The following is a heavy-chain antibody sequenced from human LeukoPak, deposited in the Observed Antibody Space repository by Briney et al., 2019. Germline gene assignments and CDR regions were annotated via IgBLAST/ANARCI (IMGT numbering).Heavy chain of an antibody. Sequence: GGSLRLSCAASGFTFSSYAMSWVRQAPGKGLEWVSAISGSGGSTYYADSVKGRFTISRDNSKNTLYLQMNSLRAEDTAVYYCAKDLTLRYFDWLSGGFEYWGQGTLVTVSS. CDR1: GFTFSSYA. J-gene: IGHJ4*02. CDR3: AKDLTLRYFDWLSGGFEY. V-gene: IGHV3-23*01. CDR2: ISGSGGST. D-gene: IGHD3-9*01.